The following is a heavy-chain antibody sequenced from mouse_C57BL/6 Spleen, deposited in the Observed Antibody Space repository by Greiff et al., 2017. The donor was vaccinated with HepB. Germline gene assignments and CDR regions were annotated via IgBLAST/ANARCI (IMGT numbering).Heavy chain of an antibody. CDR3: AREGLGLSMDY. D-gene: IGHD3-1*01. CDR2: ISDGGSYT. CDR1: GFTFSSYA. V-gene: IGHV5-4*01. J-gene: IGHJ4*01. Sequence: EVKLMESGGGLVKPGGSLKLSCAASGFTFSSYAMSWVRQTPEKRLEWVATISDGGSYTYYPDNVKGRFTISRDNAKNNLYLQMSHLKSEDTAMYYCAREGLGLSMDYWGQGTSVTVSS.